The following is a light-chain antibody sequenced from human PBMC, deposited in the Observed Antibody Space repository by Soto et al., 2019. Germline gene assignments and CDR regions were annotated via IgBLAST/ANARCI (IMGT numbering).Light chain of an antibody. V-gene: IGKV3-15*01. J-gene: IGKJ1*01. Sequence: EIVMTQSPATLSVSPGERATLSCRASQSVNSKLAWYQQKPGQAPRLLIYGASTRATGIPARFSGSGSGTEFTLSISSLQSDDFGVYYCQQYGSSPRTFGQGTKVDIK. CDR3: QQYGSSPRT. CDR2: GAS. CDR1: QSVNSK.